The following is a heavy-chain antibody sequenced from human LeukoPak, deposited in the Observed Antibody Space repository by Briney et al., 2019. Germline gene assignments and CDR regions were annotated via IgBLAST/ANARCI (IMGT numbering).Heavy chain of an antibody. D-gene: IGHD4-17*01. CDR1: GFTFSSYA. J-gene: IGHJ4*02. Sequence: PGGSLGLSCAASGFTFSSYAMSWVRQAPGKGLEWVSVIYSGGSTYYADSVKGRFTISRDNSKNTLYLQMNSLRAEDTAVYYCASTHDYGDVPSSYWGQGTLVTVSS. CDR2: IYSGGST. V-gene: IGHV3-66*01. CDR3: ASTHDYGDVPSSY.